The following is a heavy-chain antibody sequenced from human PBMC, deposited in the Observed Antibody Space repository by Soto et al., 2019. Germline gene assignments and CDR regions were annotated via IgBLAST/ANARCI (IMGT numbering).Heavy chain of an antibody. V-gene: IGHV3-53*04. CDR2: IYSGGST. Sequence: EVQLVESGGGLVQPGGSLRLSCAASGFTVSSNYMSWVRQAPGKGLEWVSVIYSGGSTYYADSVKGRFTISRHNSKNTLYLQMNSLRAEDTAVDYCARHYCDYRGNFDYWGQGPLVTVSS. J-gene: IGHJ4*02. D-gene: IGHD4-17*01. CDR3: ARHYCDYRGNFDY. CDR1: GFTVSSNY.